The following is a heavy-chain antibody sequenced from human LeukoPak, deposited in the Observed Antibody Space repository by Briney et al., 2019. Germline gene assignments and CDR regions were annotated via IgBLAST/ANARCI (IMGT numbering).Heavy chain of an antibody. V-gene: IGHV4-39*01. Sequence: PSETLSLTCTVSGGSISSSSYYWGWIRQPPGKGLEWIGSIYYSGSTYYNPSLKSRVTISVDTSKNQFSLKLSSVTAADTAVYYCARLLNYDSSGYYYGKITQRRYYYYYMDVWGKGTTVTISS. CDR2: IYYSGST. CDR1: GGSISSSSYY. J-gene: IGHJ6*03. D-gene: IGHD3-22*01. CDR3: ARLLNYDSSGYYYGKITQRRYYYYYMDV.